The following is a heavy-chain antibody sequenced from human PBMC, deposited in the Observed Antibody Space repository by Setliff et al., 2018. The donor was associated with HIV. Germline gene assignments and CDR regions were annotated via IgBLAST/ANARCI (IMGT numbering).Heavy chain of an antibody. J-gene: IGHJ4*02. D-gene: IGHD6-25*01. CDR1: GDSMSTYY. CDR3: ARGYSSAFFHEFFDY. V-gene: IGHV4-4*07. Sequence: SETPSLTCSLSGDSMSTYYWSWIRQTAGKGLEWIGRIHNSGNTNYNPSFMSRVSMSVDTSKSQFSLKLRSVTAADTAVYFCARGYSSAFFHEFFDYWGQGTLVTVSS. CDR2: IHNSGNT.